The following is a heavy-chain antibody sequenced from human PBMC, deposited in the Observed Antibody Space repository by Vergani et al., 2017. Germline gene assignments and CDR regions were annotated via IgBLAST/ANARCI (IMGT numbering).Heavy chain of an antibody. V-gene: IGHV4-34*01. Sequence: QVQLQESGPGLVKPSETLSLTCAVYGGSFSGYYWSWIRQPPGKGLEWIGEINHSGSTNDNPSLKSRVTISVEQSKNQFSLKLSSVTAADTAVYYCAIGPDSSGYYYVDYWGQGTLVTVSS. CDR2: INHSGST. CDR3: AIGPDSSGYYYVDY. J-gene: IGHJ4*02. CDR1: GGSFSGYY. D-gene: IGHD3-22*01.